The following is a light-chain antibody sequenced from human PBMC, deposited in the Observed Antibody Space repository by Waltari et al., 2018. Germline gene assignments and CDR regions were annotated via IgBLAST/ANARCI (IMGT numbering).Light chain of an antibody. CDR3: CSYGGASIRI. CDR1: TSDVGRYNL. Sequence: QSALTQPASVSGSPGQSITISCPGTTSDVGRYNLVSWYQQHPGEVPKLIIYEGNKRPSGVSNRFSGSKSGNTASLTISGLQPEDEADYYCCSYGGASIRIFGGGTKVTVL. CDR2: EGN. V-gene: IGLV2-23*01. J-gene: IGLJ2*01.